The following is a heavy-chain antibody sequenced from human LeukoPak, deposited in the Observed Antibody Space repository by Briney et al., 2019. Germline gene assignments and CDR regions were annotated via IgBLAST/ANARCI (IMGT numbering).Heavy chain of an antibody. Sequence: SETLSLTCAVYGGSFSGYYWSWIRQPPGKGLEWIGEINHSGSTNYNPSLKSRVTISVDTSKNQFSLKLSSVTAADTAVYYCARGLLGDFWSGYHYYYYYYMDVWGKGTTATVSS. CDR2: INHSGST. J-gene: IGHJ6*03. D-gene: IGHD3-3*01. CDR1: GGSFSGYY. V-gene: IGHV4-34*01. CDR3: ARGLLGDFWSGYHYYYYYYMDV.